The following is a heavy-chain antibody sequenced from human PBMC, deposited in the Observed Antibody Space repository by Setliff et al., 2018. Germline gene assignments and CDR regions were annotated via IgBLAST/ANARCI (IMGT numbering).Heavy chain of an antibody. J-gene: IGHJ4*02. CDR1: GGSISEPNYY. CDR3: LRIRLVPHGHS. CDR2: IYTWGST. Sequence: PSETLSLTCTVSGGSISEPNYYWSWIRQPVGKGLEWIGHIYTWGSTNYNPSLRTRVSISVDTSKNHFSLRLSSVTAADTAVYYCLRIRLVPHGHSWGQGTLVTVSS. V-gene: IGHV4-61*09. D-gene: IGHD2-15*01.